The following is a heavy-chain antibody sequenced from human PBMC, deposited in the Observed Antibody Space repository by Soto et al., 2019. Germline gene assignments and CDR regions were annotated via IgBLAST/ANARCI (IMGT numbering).Heavy chain of an antibody. Sequence: GASVKVSCKASGGTFSSYAISWVRQAPGQGLEWMGGIIPIFGTANYAQKFQGRVTITADKSTSTAYMELSSLRSEDTAVYYCATYSSGYYYDYWGQGILVTVSS. V-gene: IGHV1-69*06. CDR3: ATYSSGYYYDY. CDR1: GGTFSSYA. CDR2: IIPIFGTA. J-gene: IGHJ4*02. D-gene: IGHD3-22*01.